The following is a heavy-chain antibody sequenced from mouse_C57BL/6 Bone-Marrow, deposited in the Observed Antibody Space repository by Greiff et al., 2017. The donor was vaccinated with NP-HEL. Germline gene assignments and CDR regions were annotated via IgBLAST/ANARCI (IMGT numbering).Heavy chain of an antibody. CDR2: IRSKSSNYAT. D-gene: IGHD2-12*01. V-gene: IGHV10-3*01. J-gene: IGHJ4*01. Sequence: DVMLVESGGGLVQPKGSLKLSCAASGFTFNTYAMHWVRQAPGKGLEWVARIRSKSSNYATYYADSVKDRFTISSYDSQSMLYLQMNNLKTEDTAMYYCVRVLTTSAMDYWGQGTSVTVSS. CDR3: VRVLTTSAMDY. CDR1: GFTFNTYA.